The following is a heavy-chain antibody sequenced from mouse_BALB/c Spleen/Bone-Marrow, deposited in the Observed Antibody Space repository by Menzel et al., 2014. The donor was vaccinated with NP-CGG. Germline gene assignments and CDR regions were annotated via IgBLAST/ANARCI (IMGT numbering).Heavy chain of an antibody. V-gene: IGHV5-17*02. CDR1: GFTFSSFG. Sequence: EVKLQESGGGLVQPRGSRKLSCAASGFTFSSFGMHWVRQAPEKGLEWVAYISSGSSTIYYADTVKGRFTISRDNPKNTLFLQMTSLRSEDTAMYYCASDYDYFDYWGQGTTLTVSS. CDR2: ISSGSSTI. CDR3: ASDYDYFDY. D-gene: IGHD2-4*01. J-gene: IGHJ2*01.